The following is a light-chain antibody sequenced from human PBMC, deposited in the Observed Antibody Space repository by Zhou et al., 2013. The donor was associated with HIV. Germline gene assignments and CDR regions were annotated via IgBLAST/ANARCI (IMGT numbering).Light chain of an antibody. J-gene: IGKJ4*01. CDR1: QGIVNY. Sequence: EVVLTQSPATLSLSPGERATLSCRASQGIVNYLAWYQQRPGQAPRLLIYDASKRAPGIADRFSGSGSATDFTLTISSLEPDDFAVYYCQQRGNWPLTFGGGTRVEIK. CDR3: QQRGNWPLT. V-gene: IGKV3-11*01. CDR2: DAS.